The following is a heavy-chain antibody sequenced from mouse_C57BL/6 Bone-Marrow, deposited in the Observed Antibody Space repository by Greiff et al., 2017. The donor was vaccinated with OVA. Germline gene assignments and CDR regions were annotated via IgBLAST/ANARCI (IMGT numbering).Heavy chain of an antibody. J-gene: IGHJ3*01. D-gene: IGHD2-4*01. CDR3: ARPDDYDAFAY. CDR1: GFTFSDYG. V-gene: IGHV5-17*01. CDR2: ISSGSSTI. Sequence: EVMLVESGGGLVKPGGSLKLSCAASGFTFSDYGMHWVRQAPEKGLEWVAYISSGSSTIYYADTVKGRFTISRDNAKNTLFLQMTSLRSEDTAMYYCARPDDYDAFAYWGQGTLVTVSA.